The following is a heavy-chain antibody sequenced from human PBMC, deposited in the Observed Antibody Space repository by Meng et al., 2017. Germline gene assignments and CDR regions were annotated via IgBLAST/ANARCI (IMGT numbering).Heavy chain of an antibody. CDR1: GYTFTNYY. V-gene: IGHV1-2*06. Sequence: ASVKVSCKASGYTFTNYYIHWVRQAPGQGLEWMGRINPNSGGTKFAQKFQGRVTMTRDTSINTAYMELSRLGSDDTAVFYCARRVGFGQDGMDVWGQGNTVTVAS. D-gene: IGHD3-10*01. CDR3: ARRVGFGQDGMDV. J-gene: IGHJ6*02. CDR2: INPNSGGT.